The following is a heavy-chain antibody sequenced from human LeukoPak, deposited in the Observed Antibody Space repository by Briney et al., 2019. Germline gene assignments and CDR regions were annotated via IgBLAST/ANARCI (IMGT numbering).Heavy chain of an antibody. Sequence: GGSLRLSCAVPLLTLLCHGGGRGRQAPGKGLEWVANINQGGSDKYYVYSVKGRCTISRDNANNLLYLQMNSLRVEATAVYYCTRDPSRAEDDWGQGTLVTVSS. J-gene: IGHJ4*02. D-gene: IGHD1-14*01. CDR2: INQGGSDK. CDR1: LLTLLCHG. V-gene: IGHV3-7*01. CDR3: TRDPSRAEDD.